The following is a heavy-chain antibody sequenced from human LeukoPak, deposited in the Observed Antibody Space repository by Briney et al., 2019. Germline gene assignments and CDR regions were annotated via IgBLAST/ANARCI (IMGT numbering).Heavy chain of an antibody. CDR1: GGSISSGSYC. Sequence: EPSETLSLTCTVSGGSISSGSYCWGWIRQPPGKGLEWIGSMYYSGSTYNNPSLKSRVTISVDTSKNQFSLKLSSVTAADTAVYYCARTRPTIDYGGPIWGQGTMVTVSS. CDR3: ARTRPTIDYGGPI. D-gene: IGHD4-23*01. CDR2: MYYSGST. J-gene: IGHJ3*02. V-gene: IGHV4-39*01.